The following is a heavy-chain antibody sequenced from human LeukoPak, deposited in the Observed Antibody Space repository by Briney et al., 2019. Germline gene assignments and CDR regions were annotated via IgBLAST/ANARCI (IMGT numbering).Heavy chain of an antibody. D-gene: IGHD5-18*01. CDR3: ARDHWDTYSYGYSPYYFDY. CDR1: GYTFTGYY. Sequence: ASVTVSCKASGYTFTGYYMHWVRQAPGQGLEWMGWINPNSGGTNYAPRFQGRVTMTRDTSSSTAYMELSRLRSDDTAVYYCARDHWDTYSYGYSPYYFDYWGQGTLVTVSS. V-gene: IGHV1-2*02. J-gene: IGHJ4*02. CDR2: INPNSGGT.